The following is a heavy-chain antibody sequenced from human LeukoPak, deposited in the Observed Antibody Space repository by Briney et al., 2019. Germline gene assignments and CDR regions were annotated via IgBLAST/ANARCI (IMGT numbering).Heavy chain of an antibody. Sequence: GESLKISCKGSGYSFTSYWIGWVRQMPGKGLEWMGIIYPGDSDTRYSPSFQGQVTISADKSISTAYLQWSSLKASDTAMYYCARHMGSIAVAGTAFDYWGQGTLVTVSS. CDR3: ARHMGSIAVAGTAFDY. CDR1: GYSFTSYW. V-gene: IGHV5-51*01. CDR2: IYPGDSDT. J-gene: IGHJ4*02. D-gene: IGHD6-19*01.